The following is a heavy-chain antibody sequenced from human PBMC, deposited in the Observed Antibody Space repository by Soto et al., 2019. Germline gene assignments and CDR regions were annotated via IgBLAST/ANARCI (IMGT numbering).Heavy chain of an antibody. CDR3: TTAGTNGIVVLHRGPAAFDN. V-gene: IGHV3-15*07. Sequence: EVQLVESGGGLVKPGGSLRLSCAASGLTFNDAWMNWVRQAPGKGLEWVGRSKGGTTEYAAPVEGRVSISRDDSRTTLYLQMKSLKTEDTAVYYCTTAGTNGIVVLHRGPAAFDNWGAGTLVTGSS. CDR2: SKGGTT. J-gene: IGHJ3*02. CDR1: GLTFNDAW. D-gene: IGHD3-22*01.